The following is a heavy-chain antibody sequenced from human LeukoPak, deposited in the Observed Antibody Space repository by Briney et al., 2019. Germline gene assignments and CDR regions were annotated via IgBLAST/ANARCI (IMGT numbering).Heavy chain of an antibody. CDR1: GFPFNTYS. CDR3: AKGSYNCNGDRCPQYYYYMDV. CDR2: IRSDSDKI. Sequence: GGSLRLSCAASGFPFNTYSMNWVRQAPGKGLEWIAYIRSDSDKIFYADSVKGRFTISRDNSKNTVYLQMNSLRVGDAAVYSCAKGSYNCNGDRCPQYYYYMDVWGKGTTVTVSS. D-gene: IGHD2-15*01. V-gene: IGHV3-48*01. J-gene: IGHJ6*03.